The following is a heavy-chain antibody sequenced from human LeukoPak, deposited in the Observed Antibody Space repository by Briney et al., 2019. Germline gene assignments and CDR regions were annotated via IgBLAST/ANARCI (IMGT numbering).Heavy chain of an antibody. J-gene: IGHJ3*01. CDR2: SGST. CDR1: GVSISSGYY. CDR3: VGRGTNSGTFDV. V-gene: IGHV4-38-2*01. D-gene: IGHD1-14*01. Sequence: SQTLSLTCAVSGVSISSGYYWGWIRQPPGKGLEWIGSGSTYYNPSLKSRVTISVDTSNNQFSLNLGSVTAADTGVYYCVGRGTNSGTFDVWGPGTMVIVSS.